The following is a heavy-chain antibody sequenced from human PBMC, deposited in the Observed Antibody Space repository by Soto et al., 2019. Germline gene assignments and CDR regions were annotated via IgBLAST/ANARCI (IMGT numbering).Heavy chain of an antibody. CDR3: AREGYFASSEKSFGLDV. J-gene: IGHJ6*02. Sequence: TSQTLSLTGGISGDSVSTNSATWNWLRQSPSRGLEWLGRTYYRSKWYNDYAISVKSRITIKPDTSKSHFSLQLTSVIPEDTAVSYCAREGYFASSEKSFGLDVRGQGTTVTVSS. CDR2: TYYRSKWYN. V-gene: IGHV6-1*01. D-gene: IGHD3-22*01. CDR1: GDSVSTNSAT.